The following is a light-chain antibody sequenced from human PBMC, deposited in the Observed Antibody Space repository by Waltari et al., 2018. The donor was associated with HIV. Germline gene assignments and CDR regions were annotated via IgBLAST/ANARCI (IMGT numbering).Light chain of an antibody. CDR2: EGT. V-gene: IGLV2-23*01. J-gene: IGLJ1*01. CDR3: CSSVGNRTSFV. Sequence: QSALTQPASVSGSPGHSIILSCTATSSDAGSYSLVSWFQHHPGKAPKLIIYEGTNRPSGVSDRFSGSKSGGTASLSISALQAEDEADYYCCSSVGNRTSFVFGSGTRVTVL. CDR1: SSDAGSYSL.